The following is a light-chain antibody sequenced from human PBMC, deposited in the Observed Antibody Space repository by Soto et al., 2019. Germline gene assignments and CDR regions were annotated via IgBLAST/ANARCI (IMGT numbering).Light chain of an antibody. CDR3: QQYNSFSWT. Sequence: DLQMTQSPSTLSASVGDRVTITCRASQSISSWLAWYQQKPGKAPKLLIYKASSLESGVPSRFSGSGSGTEFTLSISSLQPDDFASYYRQQYNSFSWTFGQGTKVEIK. J-gene: IGKJ1*01. CDR1: QSISSW. V-gene: IGKV1-5*03. CDR2: KAS.